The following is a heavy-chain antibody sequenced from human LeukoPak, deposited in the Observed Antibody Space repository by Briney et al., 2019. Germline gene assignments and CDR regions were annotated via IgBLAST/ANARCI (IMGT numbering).Heavy chain of an antibody. V-gene: IGHV1-69*13. D-gene: IGHD2-15*01. Sequence: ASVKVSCRASGGTFSSYAISWVRQAPGQGLEWMGGIIPIFGTANYAQKFQGRVTITADESTSTAYMELSSLRSEDTAVYYCARVMVAATHPDYRGQGTLVTVSS. J-gene: IGHJ4*02. CDR3: ARVMVAATHPDY. CDR2: IIPIFGTA. CDR1: GGTFSSYA.